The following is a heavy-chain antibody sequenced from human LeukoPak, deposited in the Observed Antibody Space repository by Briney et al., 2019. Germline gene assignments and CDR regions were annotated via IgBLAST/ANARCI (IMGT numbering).Heavy chain of an antibody. Sequence: PGGSLRLSCAASGFTFSSYAMSWVRQAPGKGLEWVSAISGSGDSTYYGDSVKGRFTISRDNSKNTLYLQMNSLRAEDTAVYYCARVHYGSGSYEDYWGQGTLVTVSS. J-gene: IGHJ4*02. D-gene: IGHD3-10*01. V-gene: IGHV3-23*01. CDR3: ARVHYGSGSYEDY. CDR1: GFTFSSYA. CDR2: ISGSGDST.